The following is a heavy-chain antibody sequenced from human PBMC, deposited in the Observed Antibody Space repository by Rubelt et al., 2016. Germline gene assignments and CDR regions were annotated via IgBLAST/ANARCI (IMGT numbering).Heavy chain of an antibody. CDR1: GYTFTSYA. V-gene: IGHV1-3*01. CDR2: INAGNGNT. Sequence: QVQLVQSGAEVKKPGASVKVSCKASGYTFTSYAMHWVRQAPGQRLEWMGWINAGNGNTKYSQKFLGWVTFTRDTSASTAYMGLGSLRSEDTAVYYCARDHHYYDSSGYYQTFDYWGQGTLVTVSS. D-gene: IGHD3-22*01. CDR3: ARDHHYYDSSGYYQTFDY. J-gene: IGHJ4*02.